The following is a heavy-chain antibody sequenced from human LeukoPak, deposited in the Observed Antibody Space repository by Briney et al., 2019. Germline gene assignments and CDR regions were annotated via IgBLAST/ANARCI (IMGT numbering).Heavy chain of an antibody. CDR2: INHSGST. D-gene: IGHD6-19*01. J-gene: IGHJ5*02. CDR1: GGSFSGYY. Sequence: PSETLSLTCAVYGGSFSGYYWSWIRQPPGKGLEWIGEINHSGSTNYNPSLKSRVTISVDTSKNQFSLKLSSVTAADTAVYYCARVYSSGWYYWFDPWGQGTLVTVSS. V-gene: IGHV4-34*01. CDR3: ARVYSSGWYYWFDP.